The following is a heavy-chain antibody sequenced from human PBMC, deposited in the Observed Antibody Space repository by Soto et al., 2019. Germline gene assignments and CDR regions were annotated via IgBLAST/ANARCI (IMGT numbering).Heavy chain of an antibody. J-gene: IGHJ6*02. V-gene: IGHV3-23*01. Sequence: EVKLLQSGGGVVPPGGSLRLSCATSGFTFNTYPMTWVRQAPGKGPEWVSSISSTAGKTSSYADSVKGRFAISRDFSDNTVYLQMDNLRVDDTAVYFCAKGVLSFHYGMEVWGQGTTVTVSS. D-gene: IGHD3-10*01. CDR3: AKGVLSFHYGMEV. CDR2: ISSTAGKTS. CDR1: GFTFNTYP.